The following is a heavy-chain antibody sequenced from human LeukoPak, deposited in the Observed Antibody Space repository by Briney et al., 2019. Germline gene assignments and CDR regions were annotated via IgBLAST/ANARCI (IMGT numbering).Heavy chain of an antibody. CDR2: ISAYNGNT. V-gene: IGHV1-18*01. Sequence: ASVKVSCKASGYTFTSYGISWVRQAPGQGLEWMGWISAYNGNTNYAQKLQGRVTMTTDTSTSTAYMELRSLRSDDTAGYYCAREKYYDILTGYYLKAYYYGMDVWGQGTTVTVSS. CDR1: GYTFTSYG. D-gene: IGHD3-9*01. J-gene: IGHJ6*02. CDR3: AREKYYDILTGYYLKAYYYGMDV.